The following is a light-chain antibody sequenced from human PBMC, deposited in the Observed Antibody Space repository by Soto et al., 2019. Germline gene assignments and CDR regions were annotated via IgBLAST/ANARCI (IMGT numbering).Light chain of an antibody. CDR3: HQYGNSPLT. CDR1: QSVSSSY. V-gene: IGKV3-20*01. Sequence: EIVMTQSPATLSLSPGERATLSCRASQSVSSSYLAWYQQKPGQAPRLLIYGASSRATGIPDRFSGSGSGTDFTLTISRLEPDDFGLYYCHQYGNSPLTFGGGTKVDIK. CDR2: GAS. J-gene: IGKJ4*01.